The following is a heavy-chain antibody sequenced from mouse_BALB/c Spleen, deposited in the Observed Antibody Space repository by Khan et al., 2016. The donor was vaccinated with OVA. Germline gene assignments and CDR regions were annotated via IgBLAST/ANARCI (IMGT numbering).Heavy chain of an antibody. Sequence: DVKLQEAGPELVKPGASVKISCKTSGYSFSEYTMHWMKQSHGKSLEWIGGFYPNNGGTIYSQKFKGKATLTVDKSSNTAYMELRSLTSEDSAVYYCARRDYYFDYWGQGTTLPVSS. CDR1: GYSFSEYT. CDR2: FYPNNGGT. CDR3: ARRDYYFDY. V-gene: IGHV1-18*01. J-gene: IGHJ2*01.